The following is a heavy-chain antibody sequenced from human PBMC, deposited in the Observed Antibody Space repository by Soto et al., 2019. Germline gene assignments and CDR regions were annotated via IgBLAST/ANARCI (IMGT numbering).Heavy chain of an antibody. CDR1: GYAFTSYG. J-gene: IGHJ4*02. CDR3: ARAATGSYHSAY. CDR2: IAPHSGRT. V-gene: IGHV1-18*04. Sequence: QVQLMQSGPEVKKPGASVRVSCMTSGYAFTSYGVNWVRQVPGQGLEWMGWIAPHSGRTTYLPKFQGRVTITADPPANTAYMEVTILNSDDTGIYFCARAATGSYHSAYWGQETVVTVSA. D-gene: IGHD3-10*01.